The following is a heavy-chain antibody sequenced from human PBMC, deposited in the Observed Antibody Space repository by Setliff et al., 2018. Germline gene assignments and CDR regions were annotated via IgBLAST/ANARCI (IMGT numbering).Heavy chain of an antibody. V-gene: IGHV3-53*01. D-gene: IGHD6-6*01. Sequence: HPSETLSLTCTVSGGSISSSYYYWGWIRQPPGKGLEWVSYYADSVKGRFTISRDNSKNTLYLQMNSLRAEDTAVYYCVKGKQLAPVGPFDYWGQGTLVTVSS. J-gene: IGHJ4*02. CDR1: GGSISSSYYY. CDR3: VKGKQLAPVGPFDY.